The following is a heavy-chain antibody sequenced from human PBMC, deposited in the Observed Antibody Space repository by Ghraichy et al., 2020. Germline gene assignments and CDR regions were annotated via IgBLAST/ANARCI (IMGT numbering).Heavy chain of an antibody. D-gene: IGHD1-26*01. V-gene: IGHV4-34*01. CDR1: GGSFSGYY. CDR2: INHSGST. CDR3: ARDEVGAITLDY. J-gene: IGHJ4*02. Sequence: SETLSLTCAGYGGSFSGYYWSWIRQLPGKGLEWIGEINHSGSTNYNPSLKSRVTISVDTSKNQFSLKLSSVTAADTAVYYCARDEVGAITLDYWGQGTLVTVSS.